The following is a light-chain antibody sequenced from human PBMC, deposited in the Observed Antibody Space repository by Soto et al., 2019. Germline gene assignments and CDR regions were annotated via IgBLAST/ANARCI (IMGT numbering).Light chain of an antibody. CDR2: TND. V-gene: IGLV1-47*02. CDR1: SSNIGRNP. Sequence: QSVLTQPPSASGTPGQRVTISCSGSSSNIGRNPVYWYQQVPGTAPKLLFYTNDQRPSGVPDRFSGAKSGTSASLAISGLRAEDEAEYYCAAWDDSLSGPVFGGGTKVTVL. CDR3: AAWDDSLSGPV. J-gene: IGLJ3*02.